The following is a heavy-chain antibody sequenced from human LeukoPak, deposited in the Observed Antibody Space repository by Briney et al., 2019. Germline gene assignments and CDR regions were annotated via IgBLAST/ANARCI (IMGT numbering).Heavy chain of an antibody. D-gene: IGHD1-26*01. CDR2: ISSSSSYI. Sequence: GGSLRLSCAASGFTFTDNYMNWVRQAPGKGLEWVSSISSSSSYIYYADSVKGRFTISRDNAKNSLYLQMNSLRAEDTAVYYCARDLLVGATLFDYWGQGTLVTVSS. CDR1: GFTFTDNY. J-gene: IGHJ4*02. V-gene: IGHV3-21*01. CDR3: ARDLLVGATLFDY.